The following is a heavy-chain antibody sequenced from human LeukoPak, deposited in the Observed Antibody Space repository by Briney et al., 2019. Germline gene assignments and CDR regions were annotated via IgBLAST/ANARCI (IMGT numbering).Heavy chain of an antibody. V-gene: IGHV4-59*08. CDR1: GGSISSYY. CDR3: ARRRGTEDAFDI. D-gene: IGHD2-8*02. Sequence: SETLSLTCTDSGGSISSYYWSWIRQPPGKGLEWIGYIYYSGSTNYNPSLKSRVTISVDTSKNQFSLKLSSVTAADTAVYYCARRRGTEDAFDIWGQGTMVTVSS. J-gene: IGHJ3*02. CDR2: IYYSGST.